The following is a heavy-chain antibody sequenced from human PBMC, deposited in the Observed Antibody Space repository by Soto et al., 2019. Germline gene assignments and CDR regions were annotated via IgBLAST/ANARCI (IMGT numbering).Heavy chain of an antibody. V-gene: IGHV1-18*01. CDR1: GYTFTSYG. CDR2: ISAYNGNT. CDR3: ARDLSPPPGRYYYGMDV. J-gene: IGHJ6*02. Sequence: QVQLVQSGAEVKKPGASVKVSCKATGYTFTSYGISWVRQAPGQGLEWMGWISAYNGNTNYAQKLQGRVTMTTDTSTSTAYMELRSLRSDDTAVYYCARDLSPPPGRYYYGMDVWGQGTTVTVSS. D-gene: IGHD3-10*01.